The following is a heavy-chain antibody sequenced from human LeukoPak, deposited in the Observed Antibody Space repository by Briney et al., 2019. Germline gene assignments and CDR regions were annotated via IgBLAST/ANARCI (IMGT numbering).Heavy chain of an antibody. V-gene: IGHV3-23*01. D-gene: IGHD1-26*01. CDR2: ISGSGGST. CDR1: GFTFSSYA. Sequence: PGGSLRLSCAASGFTFSSYAMSWVRQAPGKGLEWVSVISGSGGSTNYADSVKGQFTISRDNSKNTLYLQMNSLRAEDTAVYYCAKGGIVGGKIDYWGLGTLVTV. J-gene: IGHJ4*02. CDR3: AKGGIVGGKIDY.